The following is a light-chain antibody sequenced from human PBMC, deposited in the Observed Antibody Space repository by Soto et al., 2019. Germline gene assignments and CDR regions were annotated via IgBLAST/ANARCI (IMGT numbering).Light chain of an antibody. Sequence: EIVFTQSPATLSMSPGERATLSCRASQSVSTYLAWYQQKPGQAPRLLIYDASIRATGIPARFSGSGSGTDFTLTISSLEPEDFAVYYCQPRTSSSFGGGTKVEI. CDR1: QSVSTY. CDR2: DAS. J-gene: IGKJ4*01. V-gene: IGKV3-11*01. CDR3: QPRTSSS.